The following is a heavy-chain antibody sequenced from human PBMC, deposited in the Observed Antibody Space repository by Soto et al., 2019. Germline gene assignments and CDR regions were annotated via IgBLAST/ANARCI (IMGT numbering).Heavy chain of an antibody. CDR3: ATGLSLNWFGP. V-gene: IGHV3-30-3*01. D-gene: IGHD5-12*01. J-gene: IGHJ5*02. Sequence: SLSVTCAASGLTVSSYAMHWVRQAPGKGLEWVAVISYDGSNKYYADSVKGRFTISRDNSKNTLYLQMNSLRAEDTAVYYCATGLSLNWFGPWDQGTRVSVAS. CDR2: ISYDGSNK. CDR1: GLTVSSYA.